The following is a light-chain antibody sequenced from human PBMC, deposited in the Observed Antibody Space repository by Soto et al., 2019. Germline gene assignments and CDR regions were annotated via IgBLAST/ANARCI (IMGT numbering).Light chain of an antibody. CDR2: QDS. CDR3: QAWDSSTGV. Sequence: SYELTQPPSVSVPPGQTAIITCSGDKLGDKYACWYQQKPGQSPVVVIYQDSKRPSGIPERFSGSNSGNTATLTISGTQAMDEADYYCQAWDSSTGVFGGGTQLTVL. CDR1: KLGDKY. J-gene: IGLJ2*01. V-gene: IGLV3-1*01.